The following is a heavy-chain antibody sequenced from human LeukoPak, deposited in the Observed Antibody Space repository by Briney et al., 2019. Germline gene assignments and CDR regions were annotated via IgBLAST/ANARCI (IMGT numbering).Heavy chain of an antibody. D-gene: IGHD4-17*01. CDR2: INHSGST. CDR3: ARVPTVTFFDH. Sequence: SETLSLTCAVYGGSFSGYYWSWIRQPPGKGLEWIGEINHSGSTNYNPSLKSRVTISVDTSKNQFSLKLSSVTAADTAVYYCARVPTVTFFDHWGQGTLVTVSS. J-gene: IGHJ4*02. CDR1: GGSFSGYY. V-gene: IGHV4-34*01.